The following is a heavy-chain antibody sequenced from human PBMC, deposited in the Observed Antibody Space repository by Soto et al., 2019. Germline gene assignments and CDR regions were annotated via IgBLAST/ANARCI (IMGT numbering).Heavy chain of an antibody. CDR3: AREGKTTVTTEAFDI. Sequence: QVQLVRSGAEVKKPGSSVKVSCKASGGTFSSYAISWVRQAPGQGLEWMGGIIPIFGTANYAQKFQGRVTITADESTRTAYKELSSLRAEDKAVYYCAREGKTTVTTEAFDIWGQGTMVTVSS. CDR1: GGTFSSYA. D-gene: IGHD4-17*01. CDR2: IIPIFGTA. J-gene: IGHJ3*02. V-gene: IGHV1-69*12.